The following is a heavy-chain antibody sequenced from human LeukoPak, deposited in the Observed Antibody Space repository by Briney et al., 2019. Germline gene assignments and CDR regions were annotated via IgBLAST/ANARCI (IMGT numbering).Heavy chain of an antibody. Sequence: SETLSLTCTVSGASISNNYWSWIRQPTGKGLEWIGRVYSSGSTNYNPSLKSRVTMSVDTSKNQFSLKLTSVTAADTALYHCARDPGYGGQIDYWGQGTLVTVSS. CDR2: VYSSGST. J-gene: IGHJ4*02. CDR1: GASISNNY. D-gene: IGHD4-23*01. V-gene: IGHV4-4*07. CDR3: ARDPGYGGQIDY.